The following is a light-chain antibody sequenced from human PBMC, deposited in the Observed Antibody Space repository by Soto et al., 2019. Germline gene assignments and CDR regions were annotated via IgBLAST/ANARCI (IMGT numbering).Light chain of an antibody. CDR3: QQYYSYPRT. Sequence: DIQMTQSPSTLPASVGDRVTITCRASQSISNWLAWYQQKPGTAPKLLIYATSNLQSGVPSRFSGSGSGTDFTLTISCLQSEDFATYYCQQYYSYPRTFGQGTKVDIK. CDR1: QSISNW. J-gene: IGKJ1*01. V-gene: IGKV1-5*01. CDR2: ATS.